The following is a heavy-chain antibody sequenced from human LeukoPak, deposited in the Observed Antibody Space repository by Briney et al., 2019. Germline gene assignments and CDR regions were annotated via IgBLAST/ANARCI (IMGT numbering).Heavy chain of an antibody. CDR3: VKDFEDIVVVPAAS. D-gene: IGHD2-2*01. V-gene: IGHV3-30*14. CDR1: GFTFNRYR. CDR2: ISYDGRYQ. Sequence: GGSLRLSCAASGFTFNRYRMHWVRQAPGKGLEWVAVISYDGRYQFYADSVKGRFTVSRDNSKNTLYLQMSSLRAEDAAVYYCVKDFEDIVVVPAASWGQGTLVTVSS. J-gene: IGHJ4*02.